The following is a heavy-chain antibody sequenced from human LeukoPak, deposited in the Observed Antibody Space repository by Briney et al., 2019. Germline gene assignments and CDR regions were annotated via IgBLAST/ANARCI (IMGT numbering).Heavy chain of an antibody. D-gene: IGHD6-19*01. Sequence: SETLSLTCTVSGGSIRSYHWSWIRQPPGKGLEWIGYIYNSGSTNYSPSLKSRVTISVDTSQNQFSLKLSSVTAEDTAVYYCARYSSSGLDYWGQGTLVTVSS. CDR2: IYNSGST. J-gene: IGHJ4*02. CDR1: GGSIRSYH. CDR3: ARYSSSGLDY. V-gene: IGHV4-59*01.